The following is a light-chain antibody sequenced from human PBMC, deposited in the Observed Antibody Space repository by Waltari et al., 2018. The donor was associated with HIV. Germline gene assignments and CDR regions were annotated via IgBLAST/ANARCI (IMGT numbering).Light chain of an antibody. CDR1: QSVNLNH. J-gene: IGKJ1*01. V-gene: IGKV3-20*01. CDR3: QQYTSSPT. CDR2: CTS. Sequence: EIVLTQSPGTLSLSPGESVTLSCRASQSVNLNHLAWYQHKPGQSPRLLIYCTSDRATGIPDRFSGSGSGTDFSLTINRLEPEDFAIYYCQQYTSSPTFGQGTKVDMK.